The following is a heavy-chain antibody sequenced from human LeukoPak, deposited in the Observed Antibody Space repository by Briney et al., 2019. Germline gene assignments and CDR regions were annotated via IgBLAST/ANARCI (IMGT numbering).Heavy chain of an antibody. CDR1: GYSISTGYY. Sequence: SETLSLTCTVSGYSISTGYYWDWIRQPPGKGLEWIGTFYHGGSTYYNPSLKSRVTISVDTSKNQFSLNLRSVTAADTAVYYCARDGVVTMELDYWGQGTLVTVSS. J-gene: IGHJ4*02. D-gene: IGHD3-3*01. V-gene: IGHV4-38-2*02. CDR2: FYHGGST. CDR3: ARDGVVTMELDY.